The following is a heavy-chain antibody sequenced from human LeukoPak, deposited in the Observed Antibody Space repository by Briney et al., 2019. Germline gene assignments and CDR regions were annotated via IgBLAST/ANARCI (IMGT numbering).Heavy chain of an antibody. D-gene: IGHD4-23*01. J-gene: IGHJ6*02. CDR1: GFTFSSYW. CDR2: INSDGSST. V-gene: IGHV3-74*01. Sequence: GGSLRLSCAASGFTFSSYWMHWVRQAPGKGLVWVSRINSDGSSTSYADSVKGRFTISRDNAKNTLYLQMNSLRAEDTAVYYCARGTYYGGNSFYYYGMDVWGQGTTVTVSS. CDR3: ARGTYYGGNSFYYYGMDV.